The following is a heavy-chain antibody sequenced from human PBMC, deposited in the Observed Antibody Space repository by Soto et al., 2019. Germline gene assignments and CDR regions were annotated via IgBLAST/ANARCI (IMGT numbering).Heavy chain of an antibody. D-gene: IGHD2-2*01. CDR3: ESCGCTGCHLGSDF. Sequence: QVQLVGSGGGVVQPGRSLTLSCAASGFSFSSYAMHWVRQTPGKGLEWVALISYDGNNKYYADSVKGRFTISRDNSKNTLNLQMNSLRPEDTAVYYCESCGCTGCHLGSDFWGQGNLVTVSS. CDR1: GFSFSSYA. J-gene: IGHJ4*02. CDR2: ISYDGNNK. V-gene: IGHV3-30*01.